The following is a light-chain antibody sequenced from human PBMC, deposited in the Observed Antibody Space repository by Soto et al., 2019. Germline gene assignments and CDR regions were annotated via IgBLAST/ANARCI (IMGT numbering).Light chain of an antibody. Sequence: MTQSQDALSLCAENKSTLSCRASQSVRSNLAWYQQEPGQAPRLLIYEASTRATGIPARFSGSGSGTDFTLTISSLQSEDFAVYYCQQYNNWPSRTFGEGTKV. V-gene: IGKV3-15*01. J-gene: IGKJ1*01. CDR2: EAS. CDR1: QSVRSN. CDR3: QQYNNWPSRT.